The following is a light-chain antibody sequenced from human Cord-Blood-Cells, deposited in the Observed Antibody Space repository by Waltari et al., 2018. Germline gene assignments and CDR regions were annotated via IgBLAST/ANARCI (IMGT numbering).Light chain of an antibody. V-gene: IGLV2-14*01. CDR1: SSDVGGYNY. Sequence: QSALTQPASVPGSPGQSITISCTGTSSDVGGYNYVSWYQQHPGKAPKLMIYDVSNRPSGVSKRVAGAKSGNTASLTISVLQAEDEADYYCSSYTSSSTLRVFGGGTKLTVL. CDR3: SSYTSSSTLRV. CDR2: DVS. J-gene: IGLJ3*02.